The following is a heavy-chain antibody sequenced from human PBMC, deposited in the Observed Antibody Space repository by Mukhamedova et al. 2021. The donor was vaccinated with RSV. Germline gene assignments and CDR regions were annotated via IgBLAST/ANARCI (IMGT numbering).Heavy chain of an antibody. Sequence: NKYYADSVKGRFTISRDNSKNTLYLQMNSLRAEDTAVYYCARDRSVAGSHDAFDIWGRGTMVTVSS. D-gene: IGHD6-19*01. J-gene: IGHJ3*02. CDR3: ARDRSVAGSHDAFDI. CDR2: NK. V-gene: IGHV3-30-3*01.